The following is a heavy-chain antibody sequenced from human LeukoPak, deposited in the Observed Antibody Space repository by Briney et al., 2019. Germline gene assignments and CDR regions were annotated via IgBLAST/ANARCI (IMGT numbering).Heavy chain of an antibody. Sequence: SETLSLTCTVSGGSISSYYWSWIRQPPGKGLEWIGYIYYSGSTNYNPSLKSRVTISVDTSKNQFSLKLSSVTAADTAVYYCARYYDSSGYYYVGWFDPWGQGTLVTVSS. V-gene: IGHV4-59*01. J-gene: IGHJ5*02. CDR1: GGSISSYY. CDR2: IYYSGST. D-gene: IGHD3-22*01. CDR3: ARYYDSSGYYYVGWFDP.